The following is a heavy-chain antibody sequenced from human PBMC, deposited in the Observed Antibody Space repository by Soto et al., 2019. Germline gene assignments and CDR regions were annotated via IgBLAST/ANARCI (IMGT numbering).Heavy chain of an antibody. D-gene: IGHD2-2*01. J-gene: IGHJ4*02. CDR3: ARLLPVVPAATVGLGFDY. CDR2: IYYSGST. Sequence: SETLSLTCTVSGGSISSSSYYWGWIRQPPGKGLEWIGSIYYSGSTYYNPSLKSRVTISVDTSKNQFSLKLSSVTAADTAVYYCARLLPVVPAATVGLGFDYWGQGTLVTVSS. CDR1: GGSISSSSYY. V-gene: IGHV4-39*01.